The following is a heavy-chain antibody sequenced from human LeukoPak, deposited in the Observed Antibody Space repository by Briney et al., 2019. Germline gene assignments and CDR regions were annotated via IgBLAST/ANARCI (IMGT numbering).Heavy chain of an antibody. Sequence: GGSLRLSCAASGFTFSTYGMNWVRQAPGKGLEWVSYISSGRSTTYYAGSVKGRFTVSRENAKNSLCLQMNSLRAEDTAVYYCARDHMGYDYWGQGTLVTVSS. CDR3: ARDHMGYDY. CDR2: ISSGRSTT. CDR1: GFTFSTYG. V-gene: IGHV3-48*04. D-gene: IGHD1-26*01. J-gene: IGHJ4*02.